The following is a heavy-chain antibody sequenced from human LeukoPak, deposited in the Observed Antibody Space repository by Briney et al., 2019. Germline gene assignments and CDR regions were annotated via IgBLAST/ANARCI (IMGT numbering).Heavy chain of an antibody. V-gene: IGHV3-23*01. CDR2: ISGSGGST. CDR3: AKATPRYYDFWSGYPSP. Sequence: GGSLRLSCAASGFTFSSYAMSWVRQAPGKGLEWVSAISGSGGSTYYADSVKGRFTISRDNSKNTLYLQMNSLRAEDTAVYYCAKATPRYYDFWSGYPSPWGQGTLVTVSS. CDR1: GFTFSSYA. D-gene: IGHD3-3*01. J-gene: IGHJ5*02.